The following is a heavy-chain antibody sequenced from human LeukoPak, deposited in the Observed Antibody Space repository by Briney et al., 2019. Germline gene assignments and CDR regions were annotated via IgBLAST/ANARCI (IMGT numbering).Heavy chain of an antibody. J-gene: IGHJ4*02. Sequence: AIRGSYGITYYVDSVKGRFTISSDNSKNTLYLQMNSLRAEDTAVYYCATESSASYLYYFDYWGQGTLVTVSS. V-gene: IGHV3-23*01. CDR2: IRGSYGIT. D-gene: IGHD3-10*01. CDR3: ATESSASYLYYFDY.